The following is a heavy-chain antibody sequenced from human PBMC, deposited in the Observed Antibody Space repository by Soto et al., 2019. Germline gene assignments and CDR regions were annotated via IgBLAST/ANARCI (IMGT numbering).Heavy chain of an antibody. V-gene: IGHV1-69*13. CDR3: ARAEYDFWSGYYPHYGMDV. Sequence: SVKVSCKASGGTFSSYAISWVRQAPGQGLEWMGGIIPIFGTANYAQKFQGRVTITADESTSTAYMELSSLRSEDTAVYYCARAEYDFWSGYYPHYGMDVWGQGTTVTVSS. D-gene: IGHD3-3*01. CDR1: GGTFSSYA. CDR2: IIPIFGTA. J-gene: IGHJ6*02.